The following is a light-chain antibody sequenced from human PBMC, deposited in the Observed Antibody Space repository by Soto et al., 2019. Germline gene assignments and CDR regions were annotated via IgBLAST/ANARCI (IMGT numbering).Light chain of an antibody. CDR3: AAWDDRLSAVV. J-gene: IGLJ2*01. V-gene: IGLV1-44*01. Sequence: QSVLTQPPSASGTPGQRVTISCSGSSSNIGSNTVNWYQQLPGTAPKLLIYSNDQRPSGVPDRFSGSKSGTSASLAISGLQSEDEADYYWAAWDDRLSAVVFGGGTKVTVL. CDR1: SSNIGSNT. CDR2: SND.